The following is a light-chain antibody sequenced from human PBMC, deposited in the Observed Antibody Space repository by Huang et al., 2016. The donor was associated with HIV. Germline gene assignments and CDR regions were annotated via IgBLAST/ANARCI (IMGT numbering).Light chain of an antibody. J-gene: IGKJ4*01. Sequence: EVVLTQSPPTLSLFPGETATLSCRASKTIGTYVAWYQQRPGQGPRLLIYEGSNRAAGVPARISGAGSGTTFTLSISGLESEDFGVYYCQQRRSWPLTFGGGTKVEV. CDR2: EGS. CDR3: QQRRSWPLT. V-gene: IGKV3-11*01. CDR1: KTIGTY.